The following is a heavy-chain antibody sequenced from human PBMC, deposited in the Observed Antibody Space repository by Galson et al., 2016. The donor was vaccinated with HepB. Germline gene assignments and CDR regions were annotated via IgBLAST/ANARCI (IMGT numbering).Heavy chain of an antibody. CDR1: GFSFSNSG. CDR2: ITRSGDVT. D-gene: IGHD3-16*01. Sequence: SLRLSCAASGFSFSNSGMSWVRQAPGRGLEWVSGITRSGDVTHYADFVKGRFTISRDNSKNTLYLYMNNLTAGDTAIYYCGKHGGFDYWGQGALVTVSS. J-gene: IGHJ4*02. CDR3: GKHGGFDY. V-gene: IGHV3-23*01.